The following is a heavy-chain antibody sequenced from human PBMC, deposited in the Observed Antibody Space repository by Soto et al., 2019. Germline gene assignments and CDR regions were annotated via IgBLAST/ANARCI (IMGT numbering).Heavy chain of an antibody. Sequence: PGGSLRLSCAASGFTFSDYYMSWIRQAPGKGLEWVSYTSSSGSTMYYADSVKGRFTISRDNAKNSLYLQMNSLRAEDTAVYYCARVYSRSYQYFDYWGQGTLVTVSS. CDR3: ARVYSRSYQYFDY. D-gene: IGHD1-26*01. V-gene: IGHV3-11*01. J-gene: IGHJ4*02. CDR2: TSSSGSTM. CDR1: GFTFSDYY.